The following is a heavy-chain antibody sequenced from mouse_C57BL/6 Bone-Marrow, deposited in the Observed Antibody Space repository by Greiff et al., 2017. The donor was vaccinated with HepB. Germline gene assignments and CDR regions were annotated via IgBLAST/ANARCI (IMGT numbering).Heavy chain of an antibody. D-gene: IGHD2-2*01. Sequence: EVKLQESGPGLVKPSQSLSLTCSVTGYSITSGYYWNWIRQFPGNKLEWMGYISYDGSNNYNPSLKNRISITRDTSKNQFFLKLNSVTTEDTATYYCARDRMRLRRWFAYWGQGTLVTVSA. CDR1: GYSITSGYY. CDR2: ISYDGSN. V-gene: IGHV3-6*01. CDR3: ARDRMRLRRWFAY. J-gene: IGHJ3*01.